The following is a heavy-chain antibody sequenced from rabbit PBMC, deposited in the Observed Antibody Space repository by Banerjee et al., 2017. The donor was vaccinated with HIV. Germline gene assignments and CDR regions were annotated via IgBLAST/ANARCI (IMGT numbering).Heavy chain of an antibody. CDR1: GFSFNSNA. CDR2: INTSSGNT. V-gene: IGHV1S40*01. D-gene: IGHD4-1*01. Sequence: QSLEESGGDLVQPGASLTLTCTASGFSFNSNAMCWVRQAPGKGLEWIACINTSSGNTVYASWAKGRFTISKASSTTVTLQMTSLTAADTASYFCARDLAGVIGWNFNLWGQGTLVTVS. J-gene: IGHJ4*01. CDR3: ARDLAGVIGWNFNL.